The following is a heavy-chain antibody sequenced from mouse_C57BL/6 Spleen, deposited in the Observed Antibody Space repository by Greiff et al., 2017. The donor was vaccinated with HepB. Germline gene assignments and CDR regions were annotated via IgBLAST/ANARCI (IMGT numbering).Heavy chain of an antibody. Sequence: QVQLQQSGAELARPGASVKLSCKASGYTFTSYGISWVKQRTGQGLEWIGEIYPRSGNTYYNEKFKGKATLTADKSSSTAYMELRSLTSEDSAVYFCARGGSITTVVATRYFDYWGQGTTLTVSS. D-gene: IGHD1-1*01. V-gene: IGHV1-81*01. CDR2: IYPRSGNT. CDR3: ARGGSITTVVATRYFDY. CDR1: GYTFTSYG. J-gene: IGHJ2*01.